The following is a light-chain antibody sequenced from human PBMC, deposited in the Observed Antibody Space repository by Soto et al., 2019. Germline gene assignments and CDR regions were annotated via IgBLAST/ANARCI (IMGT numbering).Light chain of an antibody. Sequence: EIVLTHSPGTLSLSPGERATLSCRASQSVSNNYLAWYQQKPGQAPRLVIYDASSRAAGIPDRFSASGSGTDFTLTLSRLEPEDFAVYYCQQYASSPLTFGRGTKVEIK. V-gene: IGKV3-20*01. CDR2: DAS. J-gene: IGKJ1*01. CDR3: QQYASSPLT. CDR1: QSVSNNY.